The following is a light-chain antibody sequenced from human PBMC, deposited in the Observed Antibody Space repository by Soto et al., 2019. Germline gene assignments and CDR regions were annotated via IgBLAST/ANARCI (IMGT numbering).Light chain of an antibody. V-gene: IGKV4-1*01. J-gene: IGKJ1*01. CDR1: QSLLYSSNNKNY. CDR3: QQYYSHPPT. CDR2: WAS. Sequence: DIVMTQSPDSLAVSLGERATINCKSSQSLLYSSNNKNYLTWYQQKPGQPPKMIIYWASSRKSGVPDRFSGSGSGTAFTLHIRRLQAEDVAVYYCQQYYSHPPTFGQGTKVEVK.